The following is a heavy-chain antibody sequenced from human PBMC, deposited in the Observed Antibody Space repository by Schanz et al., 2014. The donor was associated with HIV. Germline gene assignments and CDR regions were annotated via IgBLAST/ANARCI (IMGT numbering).Heavy chain of an antibody. V-gene: IGHV1-69*01. CDR1: GGSFSSYA. CDR2: IIPIFGTS. Sequence: QVPLVQSGSEVTKPGSSVKVSCKASGGSFSSYAINWVRQAPGQGLEWMGGIIPIFGTSNYAQKFQGRVTITADESTSTAYMELSSLRSEDTAVYYCARGRYSGSYYNYWGQGTLVTVSS. D-gene: IGHD1-26*01. J-gene: IGHJ4*02. CDR3: ARGRYSGSYYNY.